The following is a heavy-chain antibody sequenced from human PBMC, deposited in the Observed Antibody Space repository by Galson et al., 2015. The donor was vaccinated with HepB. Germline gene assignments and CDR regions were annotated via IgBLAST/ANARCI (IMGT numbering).Heavy chain of an antibody. CDR1: GFTFSDYY. V-gene: IGHV3-11*06. J-gene: IGHJ5*02. D-gene: IGHD2-15*01. CDR3: ASGVAATYGWFDP. Sequence: SLRLSCAASGFTFSDYYMSWIRQAPGKGLEWVSYISSSSSYTNYADSVKGLFTISRDNAKNSLYLQMNSLRAEDTAVYYCASGVAATYGWFDPWGQGTLVTVSS. CDR2: ISSSSSYT.